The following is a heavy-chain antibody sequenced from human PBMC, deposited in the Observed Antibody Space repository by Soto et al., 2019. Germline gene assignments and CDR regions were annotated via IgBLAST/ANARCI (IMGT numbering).Heavy chain of an antibody. Sequence: SEALSLTCTVSCVSVSSHYWSVMRQSPGKGMEWIGNIDSSGSTNHNPSLKSRVPVSVDTSKRQFSLKLRSVTGADTAVYCCASMRTYRYWYFDYWGQGTLVTVSS. CDR2: IDSSGST. V-gene: IGHV4-59*02. CDR1: CVSVSSHY. D-gene: IGHD3-16*02. CDR3: ASMRTYRYWYFDY. J-gene: IGHJ4*02.